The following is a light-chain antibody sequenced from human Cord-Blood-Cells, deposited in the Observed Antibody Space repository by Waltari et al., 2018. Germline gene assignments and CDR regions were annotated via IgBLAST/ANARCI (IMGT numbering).Light chain of an antibody. V-gene: IGKV1-39*01. CDR1: QSISSY. J-gene: IGKJ2*01. Sequence: DIHMTKSQSSLSASVNNTVNITCRASQSISSYLKWYQQKPGKAPKPLIYAASSLQSGVPSRFSGSGSGTDFTLTISSLQPEDFATYYCQQSYSTPYTFGQGTKLEIK. CDR2: AAS. CDR3: QQSYSTPYT.